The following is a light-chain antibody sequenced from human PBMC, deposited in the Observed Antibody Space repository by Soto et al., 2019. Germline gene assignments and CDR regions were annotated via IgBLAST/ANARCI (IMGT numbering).Light chain of an antibody. CDR1: SSDVGSYNL. Sequence: QSALTQPASVSGSPGQSITISCTGTSSDVGSYNLVSWYQQHPGKAPKLMIYEGSKRPSGVSNRFSGSKSGKTASLTISGLQAEDEADYYCCSSAGSSTLDVFGTGTKVTVL. CDR3: CSSAGSSTLDV. CDR2: EGS. J-gene: IGLJ1*01. V-gene: IGLV2-23*01.